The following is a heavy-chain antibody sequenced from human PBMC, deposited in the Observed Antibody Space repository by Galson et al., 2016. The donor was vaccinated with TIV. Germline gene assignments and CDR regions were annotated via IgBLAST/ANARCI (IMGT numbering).Heavy chain of an antibody. CDR2: IVVGSGDT. D-gene: IGHD2-2*01. V-gene: IGHV1-58*02. CDR1: GFMFTSSA. J-gene: IGHJ4*02. Sequence: SVKVSCKASGFMFTSSAMQWVRQARGERLEWIGLIVVGSGDTNHAQKFQERVTFIRDISTNTVYMELNSLRAEDTAVYFCVRHFVEDVAVVLVGTEGTDYWGQGALVTVSS. CDR3: VRHFVEDVAVVLVGTEGTDY.